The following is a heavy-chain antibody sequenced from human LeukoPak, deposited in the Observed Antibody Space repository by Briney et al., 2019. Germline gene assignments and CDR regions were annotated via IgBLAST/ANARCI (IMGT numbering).Heavy chain of an antibody. J-gene: IGHJ5*02. Sequence: PGGSLRLSCAASRFTFNSYAMSWVRQTPGKGLEWVASISNGGYATYYVDSVRGRFTISRDDAKNSLFLQMNGLGADDTAVYYCTRENYVPDSWGQGTLVTVSS. CDR1: RFTFNSYA. V-gene: IGHV3-7*03. CDR3: TRENYVPDS. D-gene: IGHD3-10*02. CDR2: ISNGGYAT.